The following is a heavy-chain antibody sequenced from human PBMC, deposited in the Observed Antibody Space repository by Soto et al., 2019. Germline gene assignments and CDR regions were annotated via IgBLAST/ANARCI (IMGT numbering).Heavy chain of an antibody. CDR2: IIPIFGTA. V-gene: IGHV1-69*01. Sequence: QVQLVQSGAEVQKPGSSVKVSCKASGGTFSSYAISWVRQAPGQGLEWMGGIIPIFGTANYAQKFQGRVTITADESTSTAYMELSSLRSEDTAVYYCARVLLAYGGSSQFQNYFDYWGQGTLVTVSS. CDR3: ARVLLAYGGSSQFQNYFDY. CDR1: GGTFSSYA. J-gene: IGHJ4*02. D-gene: IGHD1-26*01.